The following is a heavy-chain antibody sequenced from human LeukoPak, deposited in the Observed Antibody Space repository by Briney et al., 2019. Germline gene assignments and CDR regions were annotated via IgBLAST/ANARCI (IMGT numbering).Heavy chain of an antibody. CDR2: INHSGST. CDR3: ASVLAGPADWFDP. V-gene: IGHV4-34*01. J-gene: IGHJ5*02. D-gene: IGHD6-19*01. CDR1: GGSFSVYH. Sequence: SETLSLTCAVYGGSFSVYHWSWIRQPPGKGLEWIGEINHSGSTNYIPSLKSRVTISVDTSKNQFSLKLSSVTAADTAVYYCASVLAGPADWFDPWGQGTLVTVSS.